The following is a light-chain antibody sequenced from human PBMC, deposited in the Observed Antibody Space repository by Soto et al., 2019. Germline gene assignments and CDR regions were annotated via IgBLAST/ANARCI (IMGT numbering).Light chain of an antibody. CDR1: QSVSSN. Sequence: EIVMTQSPATLSVSPGERATLSCRASQSVSSNLAWYQQKPGQAPRRLIYGASTRATGIPARFSGSGSGTEFTLTISSLQSEDFAVYYCQQYNNWPPEWTFGQGTKVEIK. V-gene: IGKV3-15*01. CDR2: GAS. CDR3: QQYNNWPPEWT. J-gene: IGKJ1*01.